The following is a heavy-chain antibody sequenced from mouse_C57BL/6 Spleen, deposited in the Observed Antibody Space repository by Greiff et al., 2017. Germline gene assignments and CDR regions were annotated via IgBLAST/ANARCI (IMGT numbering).Heavy chain of an antibody. CDR1: GYTFTSYW. J-gene: IGHJ3*01. CDR2: IDPSDSYT. V-gene: IGHV1-69*01. CDR3: AREGY. Sequence: QVHVKQPGAELVMPGASVKLSCKASGYTFTSYWMHWVKQRPGQGLEWIGEIDPSDSYTNYNQKFKGKSTLTVDKSSSTAYMQLSSLTSEDSAVYYCAREGYWGQGTLVTVSA.